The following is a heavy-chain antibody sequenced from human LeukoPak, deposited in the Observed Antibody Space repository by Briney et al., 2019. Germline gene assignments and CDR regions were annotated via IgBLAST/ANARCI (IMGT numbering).Heavy chain of an antibody. CDR2: IYYSGST. J-gene: IGHJ3*02. D-gene: IGHD3-10*01. V-gene: IGHV4-31*03. Sequence: SETLSLTCTVSGGSISSGGYYWSWIRQHPGTGLEWIGYIYYSGSTYYNPSLKSRVTISVDTSKNQFSLKLSSVTAADTAVYYCARERKSRAAFDIWGQGTMVTVSS. CDR3: ARERKSRAAFDI. CDR1: GGSISSGGYY.